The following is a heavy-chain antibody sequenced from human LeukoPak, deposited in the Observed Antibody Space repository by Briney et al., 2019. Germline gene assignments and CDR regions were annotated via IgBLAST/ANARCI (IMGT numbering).Heavy chain of an antibody. D-gene: IGHD3-22*01. CDR2: IYYSGST. J-gene: IGHJ2*01. CDR3: ARDRGTYYYDSSGYYHWYFDL. Sequence: SETLSLTCAVYGGSFSGYYWSWIRQPPGKGLEWIGYIYYSGSTYYNPSLKSRVTISVDTSKNQFSLKLSSVTAADTAVYYCARDRGTYYYDSSGYYHWYFDLWGRGTLVTVSS. V-gene: IGHV4-34*01. CDR1: GGSFSGYY.